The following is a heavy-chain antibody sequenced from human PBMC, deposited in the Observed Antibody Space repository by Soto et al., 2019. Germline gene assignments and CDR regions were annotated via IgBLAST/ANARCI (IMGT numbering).Heavy chain of an antibody. Sequence: QVQLQESGPRLVKPSETLSLTCTVSGGSISSSYWSGIRQPPGKGLEWIGYIYYRGSTNYNPSLKSRVTISVDTSKNQFSLKLSSVTAADTAVYYCARRYGSCVDYWGQGTLVTVSS. CDR1: GGSISSSY. CDR3: ARRYGSCVDY. J-gene: IGHJ4*02. D-gene: IGHD5-18*01. V-gene: IGHV4-59*08. CDR2: IYYRGST.